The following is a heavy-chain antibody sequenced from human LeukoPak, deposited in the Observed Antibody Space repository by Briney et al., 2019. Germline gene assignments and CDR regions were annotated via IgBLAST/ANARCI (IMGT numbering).Heavy chain of an antibody. CDR3: ARHRGYCSSTSCSYNWFDP. Sequence: PSETLSLTCTVSGGSISSSTYYWGWIRQPPGKGLEWIGSIYYSGTTYYNPSLKSRVTISVDTSKNQFSLKLSSVTAADTAVYYCARHRGYCSSTSCSYNWFDPWGQGTLVTVSS. CDR2: IYYSGTT. J-gene: IGHJ5*02. CDR1: GGSISSSTYY. D-gene: IGHD2-2*03. V-gene: IGHV4-39*01.